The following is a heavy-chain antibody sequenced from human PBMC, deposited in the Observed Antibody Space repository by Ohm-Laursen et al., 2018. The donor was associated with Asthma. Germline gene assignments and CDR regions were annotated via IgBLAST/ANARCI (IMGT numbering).Heavy chain of an antibody. Sequence: SLRLSCAASGLPFSNFWMSWVRQIPGKGLEWVAFISTASSFIYYADSVRGRFTTSRDNARNSVYLQMNSLRAEDTALYYCARIGPEWELPGREYSLHHWGEGTLVTVSS. D-gene: IGHD1-26*01. CDR3: ARIGPEWELPGREYSLHH. J-gene: IGHJ1*01. V-gene: IGHV3-21*01. CDR1: GLPFSNFW. CDR2: ISTASSFI.